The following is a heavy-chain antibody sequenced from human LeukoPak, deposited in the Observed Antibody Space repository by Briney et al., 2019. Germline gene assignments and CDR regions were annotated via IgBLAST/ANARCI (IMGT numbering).Heavy chain of an antibody. Sequence: PGGSLRLSCAASGFTFDDYAMHWVRQAPGKGLEWVSGISWNSGSIGYADSVKGRFTISRDNAKNSLYLQMNSLRAEDTALYYCAKGRFWHLYYFDYWGQGTLVTVSS. D-gene: IGHD3-3*01. CDR1: GFTFDDYA. V-gene: IGHV3-9*01. J-gene: IGHJ4*02. CDR3: AKGRFWHLYYFDY. CDR2: ISWNSGSI.